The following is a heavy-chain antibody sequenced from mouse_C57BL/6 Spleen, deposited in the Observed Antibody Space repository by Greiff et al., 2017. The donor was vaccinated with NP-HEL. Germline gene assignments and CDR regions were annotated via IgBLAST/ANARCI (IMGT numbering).Heavy chain of an antibody. CDR2: ISDGGSYT. CDR1: GFTFSSYA. V-gene: IGHV5-4*01. J-gene: IGHJ2*01. Sequence: EVQLVESGGGLVKPGGSLKLSCAASGFTFSSYAMSWVRQTPEKRLEWVATISDGGSYTYYPDNVKGRFTISRDNAKNNLYLQMSHLKSEDTAMYYCARDLYFDYWGQGTTVTVSS. CDR3: ARDLYFDY.